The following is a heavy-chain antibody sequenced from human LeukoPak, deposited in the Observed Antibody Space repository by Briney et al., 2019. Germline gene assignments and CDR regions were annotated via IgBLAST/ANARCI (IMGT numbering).Heavy chain of an antibody. Sequence: SETLSLTCTVSGASIGSSGYYWAWFRQPPGKGLGWIGSIYYSGSTYYHPSLKSRVTISVDTSKNQFSLKLSSVTAEDTAVYYCARLGIQLWPFDYWGQGTLVTVSS. D-gene: IGHD5-18*01. J-gene: IGHJ4*02. CDR3: ARLGIQLWPFDY. V-gene: IGHV4-39*01. CDR2: IYYSGST. CDR1: GASIGSSGYY.